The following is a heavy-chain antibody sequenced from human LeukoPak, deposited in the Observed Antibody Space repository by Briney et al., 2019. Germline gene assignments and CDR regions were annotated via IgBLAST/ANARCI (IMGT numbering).Heavy chain of an antibody. D-gene: IGHD3-22*01. CDR3: ARGNYYDSSGYALGY. CDR2: IYYSGST. V-gene: IGHV4-30-4*01. CDR1: GGSISSGDYY. Sequence: SQILSLTCTVSGGSISSGDYYWSWIRQPPGKGLEWIGYIYYSGSTYYNPSPKSRVTISVDTSKNQFSLKLSSVTAADTAVYYCARGNYYDSSGYALGYWGQGTLVTVSS. J-gene: IGHJ4*02.